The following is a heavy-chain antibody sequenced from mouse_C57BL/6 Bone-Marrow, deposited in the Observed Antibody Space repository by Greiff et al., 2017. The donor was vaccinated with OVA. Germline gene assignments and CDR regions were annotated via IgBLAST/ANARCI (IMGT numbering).Heavy chain of an antibody. CDR3: ARLAWDY. V-gene: IGHV5-6*02. J-gene: IGHJ2*01. Sequence: EVKLEESGGDLVKPGGSLKLSCAASGFTFSSYGMSWVRQTPDKRLEWVATISSGGSYTYYTDSVKGRFTISRDNAKNTLYLQMSSLKSEDTAMDYCARLAWDYWGQGTTLTVSS. CDR1: GFTFSSYG. CDR2: ISSGGSYT.